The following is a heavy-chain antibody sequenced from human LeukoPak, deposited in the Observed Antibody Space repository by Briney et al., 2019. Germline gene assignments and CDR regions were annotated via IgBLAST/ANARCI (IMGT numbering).Heavy chain of an antibody. V-gene: IGHV3-53*01. CDR2: IYSGGST. D-gene: IGHD1-26*01. J-gene: IGHJ3*02. CDR3: ARGGSYLSAFDI. CDR1: GFTFSSYW. Sequence: GGSLRLSCAASGFTFSSYWMSWVRQAPGKGLEGVSIIYSGGSTFYADSVKGRFTISRDNSKNTLYLQMNSLRAEDTAVYYCARGGSYLSAFDIWGQGTMVTVSS.